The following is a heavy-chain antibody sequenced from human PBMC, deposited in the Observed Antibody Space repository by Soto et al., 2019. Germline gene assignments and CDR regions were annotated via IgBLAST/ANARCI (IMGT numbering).Heavy chain of an antibody. D-gene: IGHD3-22*01. CDR2: IIPIFGTA. V-gene: IGHV1-69*13. Sequence: SVKVSCKASGGTFSSYAISWVRQAPGQGLEWMGGIIPIFGTANYAQKFQGRVTITADESTSTAYMELSSLRSEDTAVYYCARPDDYYYDSSGYYRALDYWGQGTLVTVSS. J-gene: IGHJ4*02. CDR3: ARPDDYYYDSSGYYRALDY. CDR1: GGTFSSYA.